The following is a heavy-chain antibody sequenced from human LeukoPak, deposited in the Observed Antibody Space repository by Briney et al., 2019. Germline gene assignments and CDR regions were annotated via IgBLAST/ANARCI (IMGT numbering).Heavy chain of an antibody. V-gene: IGHV4-59*01. J-gene: IGHJ4*02. D-gene: IGHD5-24*01. CDR3: ARGPARWTAYDY. CDR1: GGSISSYY. Sequence: PSETLSLTCTVSGGSISSYYWSWIRQPPRKGLEWIGYIYYSGSTNYNPSLKSRVTIPVDTSKNQFSLKLSSVTAADTAVYYCARGPARWTAYDYWGQGTLVTVSS. CDR2: IYYSGST.